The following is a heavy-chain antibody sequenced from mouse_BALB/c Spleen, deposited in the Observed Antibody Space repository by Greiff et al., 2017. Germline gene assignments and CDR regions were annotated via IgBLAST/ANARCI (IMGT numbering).Heavy chain of an antibody. CDR1: GFTFSSYA. CDR2: ISSGGST. V-gene: IGHV5-6-5*01. CDR3: ARGLLSYFDY. J-gene: IGHJ2*01. D-gene: IGHD1-1*01. Sequence: EVQRVESGGGLVKPGGSLKLSCAASGFTFSSYAMSWVRQTPEKRLEWVASISSGGSTYYPDSVKGRFTISRDNARNILYLQMSSLRSEDTAMYYCARGLLSYFDYWGQGTTLTVSS.